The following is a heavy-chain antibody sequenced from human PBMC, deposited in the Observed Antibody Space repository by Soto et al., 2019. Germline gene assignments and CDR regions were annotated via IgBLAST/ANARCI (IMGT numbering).Heavy chain of an antibody. J-gene: IGHJ4*02. CDR1: SYT. Sequence: SYTISWVRQAPGQGLEWMGRIIPILGIANYAQKFQGRVTITADKSTSTAYMELSSLRSEDTAVYYCAAPGQRYCSGGSCYSDWGQGTLVTVSS. V-gene: IGHV1-69*02. D-gene: IGHD2-15*01. CDR3: AAPGQRYCSGGSCYSD. CDR2: IIPILGIA.